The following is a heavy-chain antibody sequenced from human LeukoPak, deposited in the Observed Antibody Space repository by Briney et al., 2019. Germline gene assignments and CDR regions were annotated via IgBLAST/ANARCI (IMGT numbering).Heavy chain of an antibody. CDR3: AKDREVPAAMENAADY. CDR1: GGSISSSNW. CDR2: IYHSGST. Sequence: PSGTLSLTCAVSGGSISSSNWWSWVRQPPGKGLEWIGEIYHSGSTNYNPSLKSRVTISVDKSKNQFSLKLSSVTAADTAVYYCAKDREVPAAMENAADYWGQGTLVTVSS. V-gene: IGHV4-4*02. D-gene: IGHD2-2*01. J-gene: IGHJ4*02.